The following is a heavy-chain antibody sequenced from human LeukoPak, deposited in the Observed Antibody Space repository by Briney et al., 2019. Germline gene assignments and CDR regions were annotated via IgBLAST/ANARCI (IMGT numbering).Heavy chain of an antibody. J-gene: IGHJ4*02. Sequence: GGSLRLSCAASGFTFSSYAMHWVRQAPGKGLEDVSAISSNGGSTYYANSVKGRFTISRDNSKNTLYLQMGSLRAEDMAAYYCARVASGGDYRSGGDDYWGQGTLVTVSS. CDR1: GFTFSSYA. CDR3: ARVASGGDYRSGGDDY. CDR2: ISSNGGST. V-gene: IGHV3-64*01. D-gene: IGHD4-17*01.